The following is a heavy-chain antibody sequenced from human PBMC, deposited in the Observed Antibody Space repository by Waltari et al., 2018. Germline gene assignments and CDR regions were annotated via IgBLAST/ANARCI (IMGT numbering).Heavy chain of an antibody. J-gene: IGHJ4*02. CDR1: GFNFSSYA. D-gene: IGHD3-10*01. CDR2: ISGSGGST. Sequence: EVQLLESGGGLVQPGGSLRLSCAASGFNFSSYAMSWVRQAPGQGLEWVSAISGSGGSTYYADSVKGRFTISRDNSKNTLYLQMNSLRAEDTAVYYCAKIWFGHDHFDYWGQGTLVTVSS. V-gene: IGHV3-23*01. CDR3: AKIWFGHDHFDY.